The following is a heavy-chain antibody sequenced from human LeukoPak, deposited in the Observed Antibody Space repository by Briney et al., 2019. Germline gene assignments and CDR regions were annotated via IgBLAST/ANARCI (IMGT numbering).Heavy chain of an antibody. CDR1: GGSISSGSYY. J-gene: IGHJ4*02. V-gene: IGHV4-61*02. CDR2: IYTSGST. Sequence: SETLSLTCTVSGGSISSGSYYWSWIRQPAGKGLEWIGRIYTSGSTNYNPSLKSRVTMSVDTSKNQFSLKLSSVTAADTAVYYCARGQYYYDSSGYPDYWGQGTLVTVSS. CDR3: ARGQYYYDSSGYPDY. D-gene: IGHD3-22*01.